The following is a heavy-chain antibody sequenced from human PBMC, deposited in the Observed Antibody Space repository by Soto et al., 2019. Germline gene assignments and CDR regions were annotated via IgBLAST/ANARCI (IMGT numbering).Heavy chain of an antibody. CDR1: GGSISSGGYY. D-gene: IGHD6-13*01. J-gene: IGHJ6*02. V-gene: IGHV4-31*03. CDR3: ASGIIAAAGRDYYYYGMDV. Sequence: SETLSLTCTVSGGSISSGGYYWSWIRQHPGKGLEWIGYIYYSGSTYYNPSLKSRVTISVDTSKNQFSLKLSSVTAADTAVYYCASGIIAAAGRDYYYYGMDVWGQGTTVT. CDR2: IYYSGST.